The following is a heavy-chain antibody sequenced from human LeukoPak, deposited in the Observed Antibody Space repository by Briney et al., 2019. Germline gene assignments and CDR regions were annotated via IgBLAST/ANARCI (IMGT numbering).Heavy chain of an antibody. D-gene: IGHD2/OR15-2a*01. V-gene: IGHV3-74*01. CDR1: GFTLSQYW. J-gene: IGHJ5*02. Sequence: GGSLRLSCVASGFTLSQYWMYWVRHAPGKGPVSVSRSSGDGTSTHYADFVQGRFTISRDNAKNTLYLQMNSLRGDDTAVYYCTRDFRNKGLDPWGQGTLVTVSS. CDR3: TRDFRNKGLDP. CDR2: SSGDGTST.